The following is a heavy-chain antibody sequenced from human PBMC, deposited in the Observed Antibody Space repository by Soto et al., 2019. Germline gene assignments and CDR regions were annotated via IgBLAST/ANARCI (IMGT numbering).Heavy chain of an antibody. CDR2: ISSSSSYI. J-gene: IGHJ4*02. D-gene: IGHD6-13*01. Sequence: GGSLRLSCAASGFTFSSYSMNWVRQAPGKGLEWVSSISSSSSYIYYADSVKGRFTISRDNAKNSRYLQMNSLRAEDTAVYYCARDLIAAAGTVDYWGQGTLVTVSS. CDR1: GFTFSSYS. CDR3: ARDLIAAAGTVDY. V-gene: IGHV3-21*01.